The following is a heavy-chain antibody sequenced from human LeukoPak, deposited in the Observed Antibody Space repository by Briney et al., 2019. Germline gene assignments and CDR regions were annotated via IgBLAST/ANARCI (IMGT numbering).Heavy chain of an antibody. V-gene: IGHV4-61*02. D-gene: IGHD1-26*01. CDR1: GGSISSGSYY. CDR3: ARRGGSGSYYQPFDY. Sequence: SETLSLTCTVSGGSISSGSYYWSWIRQPAGKGLEWIGRIYTSGSTNYNPSLKSRVTISVDTSKNQFSLKLSSVTAADTAVYYCARRGGSGSYYQPFDYWGQGTLVTVSS. J-gene: IGHJ4*02. CDR2: IYTSGST.